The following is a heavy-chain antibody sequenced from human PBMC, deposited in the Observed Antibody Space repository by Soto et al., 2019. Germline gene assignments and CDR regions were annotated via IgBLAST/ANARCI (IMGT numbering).Heavy chain of an antibody. CDR3: ARDLGYYDSSGYFDY. J-gene: IGHJ4*02. CDR2: ISSSGSII. D-gene: IGHD3-22*01. CDR1: GFTFSDYY. Sequence: GGSLRLSCAASGFTFSDYYMSWIRQAPGKGLEWVSYISSSGSIIYYADSVKGRFTISRDNAKNSLYLQMNSLRAEDTALYYSARDLGYYDSSGYFDYWGQGTLVTVSS. V-gene: IGHV3-11*01.